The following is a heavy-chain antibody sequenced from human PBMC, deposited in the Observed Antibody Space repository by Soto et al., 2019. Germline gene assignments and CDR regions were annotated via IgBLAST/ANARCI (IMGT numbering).Heavy chain of an antibody. D-gene: IGHD3-22*01. CDR2: INHSGST. J-gene: IGHJ4*02. CDR1: GGSFSGYY. Sequence: QVQLQQWGAGLLKPSETLSLTCAVYGGSFSGYYWSWIRQPPGKGLEWIGEINHSGSTNYNPSLKSRVTISVDTSNNQFSLKLSSVTAADTAVYYCARALLGYDSSGYSYFDYWGQGTLVTVSS. CDR3: ARALLGYDSSGYSYFDY. V-gene: IGHV4-34*01.